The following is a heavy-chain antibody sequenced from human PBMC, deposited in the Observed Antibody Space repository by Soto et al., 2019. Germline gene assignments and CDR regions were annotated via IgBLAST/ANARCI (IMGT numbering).Heavy chain of an antibody. V-gene: IGHV4-39*01. CDR2: IYYSGST. D-gene: IGHD5-12*01. Sequence: QLQLQESGPGLVKPSETLSLTCTVSGGSISSSSYYWGWIRQPPGKGLEWIGSIYYSGSTYYNPSLKSRLTISVDTSKNQFSLKLSSVTAADTAVYYCARLRGATSFDYWGQGTLVTVSS. CDR1: GGSISSSSYY. CDR3: ARLRGATSFDY. J-gene: IGHJ4*02.